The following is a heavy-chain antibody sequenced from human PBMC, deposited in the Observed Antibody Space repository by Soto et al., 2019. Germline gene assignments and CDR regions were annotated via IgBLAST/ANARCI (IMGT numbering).Heavy chain of an antibody. J-gene: IGHJ3*02. CDR3: ARQPPATAAFDI. CDR2: IHNNGES. V-gene: IGHV4-59*08. Sequence: QVQLQESGPGLVKPSETLSLTCTVSGGSISYYYWSWIRQSPGEGLEWIGYIHNNGESNYNPSLKSRVTMSLHTSKNQVSLNLTSVTAADTAVYYCARQPPATAAFDIWGQGTMVTVSS. D-gene: IGHD5-12*01. CDR1: GGSISYYY.